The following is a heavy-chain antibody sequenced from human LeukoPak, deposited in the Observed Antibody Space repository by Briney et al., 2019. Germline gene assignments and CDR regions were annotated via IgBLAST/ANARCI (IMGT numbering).Heavy chain of an antibody. CDR3: ARGYSSGWSWDY. CDR1: GGSISSGGYY. CDR2: IYYSGST. J-gene: IGHJ4*02. V-gene: IGHV4-31*03. Sequence: SETLSLTCTVSGGSISSGGYYWSWIRQHPGKGLEWIGYIYYSGSTYHNPSLKSRVTISVDTSKNQFSLKLSPVTAADTAVYYCARGYSSGWSWDYWGQGTLVTVSS. D-gene: IGHD6-19*01.